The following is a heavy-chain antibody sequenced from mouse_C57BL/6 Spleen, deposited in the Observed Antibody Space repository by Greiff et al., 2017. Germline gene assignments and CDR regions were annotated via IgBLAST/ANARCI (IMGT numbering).Heavy chain of an antibody. CDR3: ARSRDWDDAMDY. Sequence: QVQLQQSGAELARPGASVKMSCKASGYTFTSYTMHWVKQRPGQGLEWIGYINPSSGYTKYNQKFKDKATLTADKSSSTAYMLLSSLTSEDAAVYYCARSRDWDDAMDYWGQGTSVTVSS. CDR1: GYTFTSYT. D-gene: IGHD4-1*01. J-gene: IGHJ4*01. V-gene: IGHV1-4*01. CDR2: INPSSGYT.